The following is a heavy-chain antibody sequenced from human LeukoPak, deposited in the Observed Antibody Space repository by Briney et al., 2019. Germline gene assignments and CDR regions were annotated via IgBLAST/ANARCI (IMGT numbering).Heavy chain of an antibody. CDR2: ISAYNGNT. D-gene: IGHD3-3*01. J-gene: IGHJ4*02. V-gene: IGHV1-18*01. CDR3: ARANYDFWSGNLVGFDY. Sequence: ASVTVSCKASGYTFTSYGISWVRQAPGQGLEWMGWISAYNGNTNYAQKLQGRVTMTTDTSTSTAYMELRSLRSDDTAVYYCARANYDFWSGNLVGFDYWGQGTLVTVSS. CDR1: GYTFTSYG.